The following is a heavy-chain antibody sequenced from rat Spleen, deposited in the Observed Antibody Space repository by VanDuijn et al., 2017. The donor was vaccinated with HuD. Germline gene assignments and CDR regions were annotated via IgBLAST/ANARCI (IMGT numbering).Heavy chain of an antibody. Sequence: EVQLQESGPGLVKPSQSLSLTCSVTVYSITTNYWDWIRKFPGNKMEWIGHITYNGSTSYNPSLKSRISITRDTSKNQFFLQLNSVTTEETATYYCASTYYGYISFHYWGQGVMVTVSS. D-gene: IGHD1-9*01. CDR3: ASTYYGYISFHY. J-gene: IGHJ2*01. CDR1: VYSITTNY. V-gene: IGHV3-1*01. CDR2: ITYNGST.